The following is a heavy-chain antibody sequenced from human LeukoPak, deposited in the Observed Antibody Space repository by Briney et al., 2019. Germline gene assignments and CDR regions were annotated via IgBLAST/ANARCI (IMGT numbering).Heavy chain of an antibody. CDR1: GFTFSSYW. Sequence: GGSLRLSCAASGFTFSSYWMSWVRQAPGKGLEWVANIKQDGSEKYYVDSVKGRFTISRDNAKNSLYLQMNSLRAEDTALYYCARSREGAAFDAFDIWGQGTMVTVSS. CDR3: ARSREGAAFDAFDI. D-gene: IGHD1-26*01. J-gene: IGHJ3*02. V-gene: IGHV3-7*03. CDR2: IKQDGSEK.